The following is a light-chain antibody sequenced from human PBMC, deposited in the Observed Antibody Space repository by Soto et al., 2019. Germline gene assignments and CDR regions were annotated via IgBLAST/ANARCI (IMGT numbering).Light chain of an antibody. J-gene: IGLJ2*01. CDR3: SSYTSSSAPVV. Sequence: QSALTQPASVSGSPGQSITISCTGTSSDVGGYNYVSWYQQHPGKAPKLMSYEVSNRPSGASNRFSGSKSGNTASLTISGLQAEDEADYYCSSYTSSSAPVVFGGGTKLTVL. CDR1: SSDVGGYNY. CDR2: EVS. V-gene: IGLV2-14*01.